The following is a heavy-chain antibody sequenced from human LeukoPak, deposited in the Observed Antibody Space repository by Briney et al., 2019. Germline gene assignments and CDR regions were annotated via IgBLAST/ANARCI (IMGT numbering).Heavy chain of an antibody. Sequence: ASVKVSCKASGYTFTGYYMHWVRQAPGQGLQWMGWINPNGGDTNYAQKFQGRVTMTRDTSISTAYMELSRLRSDDTAVYYCATSPGYDYWGQGTLVTVSS. V-gene: IGHV1-2*02. D-gene: IGHD1-14*01. J-gene: IGHJ4*02. CDR2: INPNGGDT. CDR3: ATSPGYDY. CDR1: GYTFTGYY.